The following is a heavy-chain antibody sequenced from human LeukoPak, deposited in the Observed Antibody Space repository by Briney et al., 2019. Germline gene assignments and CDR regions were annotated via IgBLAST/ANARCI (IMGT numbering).Heavy chain of an antibody. CDR2: INPRGGST. CDR3: AKDSGYSSSWYFGDY. Sequence: GASVKVSRKASGYTFISYYMHWVRQAPGQGLEWMGIINPRGGSTDYAQKFQGRVTMTRDMSTSTVYMELSSLRPEDTAVYYCAKDSGYSSSWYFGDYWGQGTLVTVSS. D-gene: IGHD6-13*01. V-gene: IGHV1-46*01. CDR1: GYTFISYY. J-gene: IGHJ4*02.